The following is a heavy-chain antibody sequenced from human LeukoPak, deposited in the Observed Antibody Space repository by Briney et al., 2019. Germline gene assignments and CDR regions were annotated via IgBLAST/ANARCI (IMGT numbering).Heavy chain of an antibody. V-gene: IGHV3-48*04. CDR3: ARAMSTFGGVRNYFDS. Sequence: GGSLRLSCAASGFTFSDYWMNWVRQAPGKGLEWISFVSISSGTIYYADSVNGRFRISRDNAKSSLDLEMNSLRAEDTAVYYCARAMSTFGGVRNYFDSWGQGTLVTVSS. D-gene: IGHD3-16*01. J-gene: IGHJ4*02. CDR2: VSISSGTI. CDR1: GFTFSDYW.